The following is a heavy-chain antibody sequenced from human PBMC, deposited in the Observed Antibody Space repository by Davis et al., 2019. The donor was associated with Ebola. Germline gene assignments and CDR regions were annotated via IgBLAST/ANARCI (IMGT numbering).Heavy chain of an antibody. CDR3: VRDGENYSDLDY. J-gene: IGHJ4*02. CDR1: GFTLSSYV. D-gene: IGHD3-10*01. V-gene: IGHV3-23*01. Sequence: GESLKISCVGSGFTLSSYVLTWVRQAPGKGLEWVSSSSGNGDGRYYADSVKGRFTISRDNAKNTLFLQMNSLRAEDTAVYYCVRDGENYSDLDYWGQGTLVTVSS. CDR2: SSGNGDGR.